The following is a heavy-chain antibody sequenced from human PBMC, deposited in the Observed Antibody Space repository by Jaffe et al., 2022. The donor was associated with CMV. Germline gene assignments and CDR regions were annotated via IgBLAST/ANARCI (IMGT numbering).Heavy chain of an antibody. CDR1: GGSISSYY. J-gene: IGHJ4*02. Sequence: QVQLQESGPGLVKPSETLSLTCTVSGGSISSYYWSWIRQPPGKGLEWIGYIYYSGSTNYNPSLKSRVTISVDTSKNQFSLKLSSVTAADTAVYYCARTYSSSWYMGKYYFDYWGQGTLVTVSS. D-gene: IGHD6-13*01. CDR3: ARTYSSSWYMGKYYFDY. V-gene: IGHV4-59*01. CDR2: IYYSGST.